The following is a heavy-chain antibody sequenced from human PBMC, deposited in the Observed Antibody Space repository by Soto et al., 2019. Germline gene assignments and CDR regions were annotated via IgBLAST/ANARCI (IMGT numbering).Heavy chain of an antibody. J-gene: IGHJ4*02. CDR1: EFGFSAYA. D-gene: IGHD5-12*01. V-gene: IGHV3-23*01. CDR2: TTGSGETT. CDR3: AKAQEASGNVNSFLHF. Sequence: EVQLLESGGALVQPGGSLRLSCAASEFGFSAYAMSWVRQAPGRGLQWVTVTTGSGETTYYADSVRGRFTISRDNSKNTLHLHMYSLRAEDTATYYCAKAQEASGNVNSFLHFWGQGTLVTVSS.